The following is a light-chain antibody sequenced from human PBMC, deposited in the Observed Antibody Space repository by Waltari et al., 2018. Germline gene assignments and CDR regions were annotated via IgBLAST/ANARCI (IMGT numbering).Light chain of an antibody. CDR2: DVN. J-gene: IGLJ3*02. CDR3: CSFTSSTTWV. CDR1: SDDIGAYNY. Sequence: QSALTQPASVSGSLGQSITISCTGTSDDIGAYNYVSWYQQHPGTPPKLIISDVNKRPSGLSSRFSASKSGITASLTISGLQAEDEADYYCCSFTSSTTWVFGGGTTLTVL. V-gene: IGLV2-14*03.